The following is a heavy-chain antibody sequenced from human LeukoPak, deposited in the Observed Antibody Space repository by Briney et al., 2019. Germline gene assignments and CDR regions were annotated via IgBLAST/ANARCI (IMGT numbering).Heavy chain of an antibody. D-gene: IGHD3-22*01. Sequence: GGSLRLSCAASGFNYSSYTMNWVRQAPGMGLEWLSYISASRDITYYADSVKGRFTISRDNSKNTLYLQMNSLRAEDTAVYYCAKKGYYDGSGYYMYYFDHWGQGTLVTVSS. V-gene: IGHV3-23*01. CDR3: AKKGYYDGSGYYMYYFDH. CDR1: GFNYSSYT. CDR2: ISASRDIT. J-gene: IGHJ4*02.